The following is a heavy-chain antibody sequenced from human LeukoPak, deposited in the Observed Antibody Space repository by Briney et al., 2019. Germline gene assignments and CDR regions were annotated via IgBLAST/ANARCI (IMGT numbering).Heavy chain of an antibody. Sequence: GGSLRLSCAASGFTFSSYGMHWVRQAPGKGLEWVAVISYDGSNKYYADSVKGRFTISRDNSKNTLYLQMNSLRTEDTAVYYCASGLLWFGELLSRWVYWGQGTLVTVSS. CDR1: GFTFSSYG. D-gene: IGHD3-10*01. CDR2: ISYDGSNK. J-gene: IGHJ4*02. V-gene: IGHV3-30*03. CDR3: ASGLLWFGELLSRWVY.